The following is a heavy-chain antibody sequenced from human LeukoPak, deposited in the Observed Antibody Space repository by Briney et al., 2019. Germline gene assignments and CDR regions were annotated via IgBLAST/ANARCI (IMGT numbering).Heavy chain of an antibody. Sequence: GGSLRLSCAASGFTFSSYAMSWVRQAPGKGLEWVSAISGSGGSTYYADSVKGRFTISRDNSKNTLYLQMNSLRAEDTAVYYCARDPVEMATIYLDYWGQGTLVTVSS. V-gene: IGHV3-23*01. CDR3: ARDPVEMATIYLDY. CDR2: ISGSGGST. J-gene: IGHJ4*02. CDR1: GFTFSSYA. D-gene: IGHD5-24*01.